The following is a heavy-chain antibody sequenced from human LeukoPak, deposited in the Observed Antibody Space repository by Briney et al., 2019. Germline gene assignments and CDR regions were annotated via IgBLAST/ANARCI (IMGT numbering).Heavy chain of an antibody. V-gene: IGHV3-33*01. Sequence: PGGSLRLSCAASGFTFSSYGMHWVRQAPGKGLEWVAVTWYDGSNKYYADSVKGRFTISGDNSKNTLYLQMNSLRAEDTAVYYCARDYSGYLYYFDYWGQGTLVTVSS. CDR2: TWYDGSNK. D-gene: IGHD5-12*01. CDR1: GFTFSSYG. CDR3: ARDYSGYLYYFDY. J-gene: IGHJ4*02.